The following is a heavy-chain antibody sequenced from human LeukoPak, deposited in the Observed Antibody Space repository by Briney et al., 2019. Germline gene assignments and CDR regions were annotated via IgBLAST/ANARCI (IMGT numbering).Heavy chain of an antibody. Sequence: SETLSLTCTVSGYSISSGYYWGWIRQPPGKGLEWIGSIYHSGSTYYNPSLKSRVTISVDTSKNQFSLKLSSVTAADTAVYYCATERPGYSYGSWLGDWGQGTLVTVSS. J-gene: IGHJ4*02. CDR1: GYSISSGYY. D-gene: IGHD5-18*01. CDR2: IYHSGST. V-gene: IGHV4-38-2*02. CDR3: ATERPGYSYGSWLGD.